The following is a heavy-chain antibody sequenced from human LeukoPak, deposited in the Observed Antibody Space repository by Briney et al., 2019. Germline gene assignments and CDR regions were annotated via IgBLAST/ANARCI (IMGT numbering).Heavy chain of an antibody. J-gene: IGHJ6*03. CDR3: ARNERYSSGWYPSGYYYMDV. V-gene: IGHV1-2*02. Sequence: ASVKVSCKASGYTFTGYYMHWVRQAPGRGLEWMGWINPNSGGTNYAQKFQGRVTMTRDTSISTAYMELSRLRSDDTAVYYCARNERYSSGWYPSGYYYMDVWGKGTTVTVSS. CDR2: INPNSGGT. D-gene: IGHD6-19*01. CDR1: GYTFTGYY.